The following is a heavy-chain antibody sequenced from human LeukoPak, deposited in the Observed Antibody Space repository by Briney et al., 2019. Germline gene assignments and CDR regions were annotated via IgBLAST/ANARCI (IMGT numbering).Heavy chain of an antibody. Sequence: ASVKVSCKASGYTFTSYGISWVRQAPGQGLEWMGWISAYNGNTNYAQKLQGRVTMTTDTSTSTAYMELGSLRSDDTAVYYCARDRRQLWKYYYYGMDVWGQGTTVTVSS. CDR1: GYTFTSYG. D-gene: IGHD5-18*01. V-gene: IGHV1-18*01. J-gene: IGHJ6*02. CDR2: ISAYNGNT. CDR3: ARDRRQLWKYYYYGMDV.